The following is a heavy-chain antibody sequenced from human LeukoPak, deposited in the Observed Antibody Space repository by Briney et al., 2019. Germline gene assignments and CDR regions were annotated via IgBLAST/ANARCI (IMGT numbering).Heavy chain of an antibody. CDR3: ATDISTVTTFFDY. CDR1: GYTFTSYY. J-gene: IGHJ4*02. CDR2: FDPEDGET. V-gene: IGHV1-24*01. D-gene: IGHD4-17*01. Sequence: ASVKVSCKASGYTFTSYYMHWVRQAPGKGLEWMGGFDPEDGETIYAQKFQGRVTMTEDTSTDTAYMELSSLRSEDTAVYYCATDISTVTTFFDYWGQGTLVTVSS.